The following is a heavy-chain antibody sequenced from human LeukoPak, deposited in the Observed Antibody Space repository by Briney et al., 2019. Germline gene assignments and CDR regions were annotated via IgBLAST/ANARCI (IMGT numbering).Heavy chain of an antibody. V-gene: IGHV3-21*01. Sequence: GGSLRLSCAASGFTFSSSSMNWVRQAPGKGLEWVSSISSSSSYIYYADSVKGRFTISRDNAKNSLSLQMNSLRAEDTAVYYCARCFYYDSSGYDYWGQGTLVTVSS. CDR2: ISSSSSYI. CDR3: ARCFYYDSSGYDY. CDR1: GFTFSSSS. D-gene: IGHD3-22*01. J-gene: IGHJ4*02.